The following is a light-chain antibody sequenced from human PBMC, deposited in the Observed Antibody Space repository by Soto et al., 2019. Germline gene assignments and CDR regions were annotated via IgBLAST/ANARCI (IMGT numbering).Light chain of an antibody. J-gene: IGKJ5*01. V-gene: IGKV3-11*01. CDR1: QSVSSC. Sequence: EIVLTQSPVTLSLSPGERATLSCRASQSVSSCLAWYQQKPGQAPRLLIYDASNRATGIPARFSGSGSGTDFTLTISSLEPEDFVVYYCQQRRNWQVTFGQGTRMEI. CDR3: QQRRNWQVT. CDR2: DAS.